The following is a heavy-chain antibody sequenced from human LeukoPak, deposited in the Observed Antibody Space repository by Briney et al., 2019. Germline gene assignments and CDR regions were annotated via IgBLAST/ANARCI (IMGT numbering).Heavy chain of an antibody. V-gene: IGHV4-59*01. CDR1: GGSISNYY. CDR3: ARALRGYYMDV. D-gene: IGHD3-10*01. J-gene: IGHJ6*03. Sequence: KPSETLSLTCTVSGGSISNYYWSWIRQPPGKGLEWIGYIYHSGNTNYNPSLKSRVTISVDTSKNQFSLKLTSVTAADTAVYHCARALRGYYMDVWGKGTTVTVSS. CDR2: IYHSGNT.